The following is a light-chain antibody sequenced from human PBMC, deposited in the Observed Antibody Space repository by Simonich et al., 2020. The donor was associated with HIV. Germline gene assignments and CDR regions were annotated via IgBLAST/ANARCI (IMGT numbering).Light chain of an antibody. CDR1: SGSIASNY. CDR3: QSYDSSNLWV. Sequence: NFMLTQPHSVSESPGKTVTISCTRSSGSIASNYVQWYQQRPGSAPTTVIYEDNQRPSGFPVRFYGSIDSSSNSASLTISGLKTEDEADYYCQSYDSSNLWVFGGGTKLTVL. J-gene: IGLJ3*02. V-gene: IGLV6-57*03. CDR2: EDN.